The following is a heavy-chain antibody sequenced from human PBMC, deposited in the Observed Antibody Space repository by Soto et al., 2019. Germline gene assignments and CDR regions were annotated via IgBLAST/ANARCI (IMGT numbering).Heavy chain of an antibody. CDR1: GGSFSGYY. CDR3: ARGRVVVVVAAKYYYYGMDV. CDR2: INHSGST. V-gene: IGHV4-34*01. Sequence: QVQLQQWGAGLLKPSETLSLTCAVYGGSFSGYYWSWIRQPPGKGLEWIGEINHSGSTNYNPSLKSRVTISVDTSKNQFSLKLSSVTAADTAVYYCARGRVVVVVAAKYYYYGMDVWGQGTTVTVSS. J-gene: IGHJ6*02. D-gene: IGHD2-15*01.